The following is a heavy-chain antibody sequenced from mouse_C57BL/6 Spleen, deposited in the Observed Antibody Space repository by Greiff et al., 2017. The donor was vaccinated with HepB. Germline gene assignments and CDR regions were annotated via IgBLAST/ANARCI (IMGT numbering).Heavy chain of an antibody. D-gene: IGHD2-3*01. V-gene: IGHV1-54*01. CDR1: GYAFTNYL. CDR3: ARDGYYSAWFAY. J-gene: IGHJ3*01. CDR2: INPGSGGT. Sequence: VQLQQSGAELVRPGTSVKVSCKASGYAFTNYLIEWVKQRPGQGLEWIGVINPGSGGTNYNEKFKGKATLTADKSSSTAYMQLSSLTSEDSAVYFGARDGYYSAWFAYWGQRTLVTVSA.